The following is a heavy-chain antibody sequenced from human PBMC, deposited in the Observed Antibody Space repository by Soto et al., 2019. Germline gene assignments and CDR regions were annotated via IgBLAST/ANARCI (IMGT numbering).Heavy chain of an antibody. J-gene: IGHJ5*02. Sequence: QLQLQESGSGLVRPSQTLSLTCAVSGGSISSGGYSWNWIRQPPGKGLEWIGYIYHRGSTLYNPSRRGRVTISVDKSKNQFSLKLTSVTAADTAVYYCARDQLEGNWFDPWGQGTLVTVSS. CDR2: IYHRGST. D-gene: IGHD1-1*01. CDR1: GGSISSGGYS. CDR3: ARDQLEGNWFDP. V-gene: IGHV4-30-2*01.